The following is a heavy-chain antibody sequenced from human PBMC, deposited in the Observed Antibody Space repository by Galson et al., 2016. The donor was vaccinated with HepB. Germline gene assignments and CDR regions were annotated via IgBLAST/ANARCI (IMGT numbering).Heavy chain of an antibody. V-gene: IGHV5-10-1*01. CDR3: ASSISYSDSRNWFDP. CDR1: GFRFTNYW. D-gene: IGHD4-11*01. Sequence: QSGAEVKKPGESLKISCKGSGFRFTNYWITWVRQMPGKGLEWMGRIDPSDSYTNYSPSFQGHITISTDKSLSTAYLQWSSLKASDTAIYYRASSISYSDSRNWFDPWGQGTMVTVSS. J-gene: IGHJ3*01. CDR2: IDPSDSYT.